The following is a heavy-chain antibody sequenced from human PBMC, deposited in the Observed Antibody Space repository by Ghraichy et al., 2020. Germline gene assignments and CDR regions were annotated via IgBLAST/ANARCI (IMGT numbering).Heavy chain of an antibody. V-gene: IGHV3-72*01. CDR3: ARGGTTAYYYYYYGMDV. J-gene: IGHJ6*02. CDR2: TRNKANSYTT. CDR1: GFTFSDHY. D-gene: IGHD1-7*01. Sequence: GSLRLSCAASGFTFSDHYMDWVRQAPGKGLEWVGRTRNKANSYTTEYAASVKGRFTISRDDSKNSLYLQMNSLKTEDTAVYYCARGGTTAYYYYYYGMDVWGQGTTVTVSS.